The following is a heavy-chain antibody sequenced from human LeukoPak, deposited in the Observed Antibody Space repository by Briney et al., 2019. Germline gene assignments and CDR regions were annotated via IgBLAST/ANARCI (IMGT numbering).Heavy chain of an antibody. J-gene: IGHJ4*02. CDR1: GGTFSSYA. V-gene: IGHV1-69*13. CDR2: IIPIFGTA. Sequence: ASVKVSCKASGGTFSSYAISWVRQAPGQGLEWMGGIIPIFGTANYAQKFQGRVTITADESTSTAYMELSSLRSDDTAVYYCARDSPGSAFDYWGQGTLVTVSS. CDR3: ARDSPGSAFDY.